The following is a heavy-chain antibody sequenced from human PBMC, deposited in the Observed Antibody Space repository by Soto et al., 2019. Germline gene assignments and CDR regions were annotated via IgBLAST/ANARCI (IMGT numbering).Heavy chain of an antibody. D-gene: IGHD4-17*01. CDR3: AKDYGYGELVDY. J-gene: IGHJ4*02. CDR1: GFTFSSFG. CDR2: ISYGGSNK. Sequence: QVQLVESGGGVVQPGRSLRLSCAASGFTFSSFGMHWVRQAPGKGLEWVSVISYGGSNKYYADSVKGRFIISRDNSKNTLYLQMNSLRAEDTAVYYCAKDYGYGELVDYWGQGTLVTVSS. V-gene: IGHV3-30*18.